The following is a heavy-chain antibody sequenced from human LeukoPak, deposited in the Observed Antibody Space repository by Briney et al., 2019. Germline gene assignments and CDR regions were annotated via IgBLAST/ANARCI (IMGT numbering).Heavy chain of an antibody. D-gene: IGHD1-26*01. J-gene: IGHJ4*02. CDR2: MYYRGSS. Sequence: KPSETLSLTCTVSGGSISSSSYYWGWIRQPPGKGLEWIGSMYYRGSSYYNPSLKSRVTMSVDTSKNQFSLKLSSVTVADTAVYYCARGVGPYSGSYLYWGQGTLVTVSP. CDR3: ARGVGPYSGSYLY. CDR1: GGSISSSSYY. V-gene: IGHV4-39*01.